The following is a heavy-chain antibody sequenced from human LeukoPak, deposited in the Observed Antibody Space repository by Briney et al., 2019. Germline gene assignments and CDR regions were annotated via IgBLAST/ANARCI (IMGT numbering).Heavy chain of an antibody. J-gene: IGHJ6*03. CDR3: ARVDLGYMDV. Sequence: SETLPLTCTVSGGSISSSSYYWGWIRQPPGKGLEWIGSIYYSGSTYYNPSLKSRVTISVDTSKNQFSLKLSSVTAADTAVYYCARVDLGYMDVWGKGTTVTVSS. CDR1: GGSISSSSYY. CDR2: IYYSGST. V-gene: IGHV4-39*07. D-gene: IGHD3-10*01.